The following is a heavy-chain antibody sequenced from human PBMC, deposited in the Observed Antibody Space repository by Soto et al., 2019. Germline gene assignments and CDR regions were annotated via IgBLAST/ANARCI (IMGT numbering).Heavy chain of an antibody. J-gene: IGHJ3*02. D-gene: IGHD3-22*01. CDR1: VFTFIIYS. CDR2: ISSSSSYI. Sequence: WWSXRLSCSASVFTFIIYSMNWFRHAPGKGLEWVSSISSSSSYIYYADSVNGRFTISRDNAKNSLYLQMNSLRAEDTAVYYCERDNVIVKGRDFDIWGQGTMV. V-gene: IGHV3-21*01. CDR3: ERDNVIVKGRDFDI.